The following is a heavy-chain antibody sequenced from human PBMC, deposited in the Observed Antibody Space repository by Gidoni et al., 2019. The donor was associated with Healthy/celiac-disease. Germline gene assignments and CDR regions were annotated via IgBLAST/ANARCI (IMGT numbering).Heavy chain of an antibody. CDR2: IYHSGST. V-gene: IGHV4-38-2*02. D-gene: IGHD3-22*01. CDR3: ARSGLLGIVWYFDL. CDR1: GYSISSGYY. J-gene: IGHJ2*01. Sequence: QVPLQESGPGLVKPSETLSLTCTVSGYSISSGYYWVWIRQPPGKGLEWIGSIYHSGSTYYNPSLKSRVTISVDTSKNQFSLKLSSVTAADTAVYYCARSGLLGIVWYFDLWGRGTLVTVSS.